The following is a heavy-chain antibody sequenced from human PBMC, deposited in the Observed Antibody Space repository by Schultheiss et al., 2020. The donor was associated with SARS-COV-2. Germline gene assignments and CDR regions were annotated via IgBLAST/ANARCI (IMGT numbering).Heavy chain of an antibody. Sequence: SETLSLTCTVSGGSISSYYWSWIRQPPGKGLEWIGYIYYSGSTNYNPSLKSRVTISVDTSKNQFSLKLSSVTAADTAVYYCAREGRDVLRFLEWLVDGMDVWGQGTTVTVSS. V-gene: IGHV4-59*12. D-gene: IGHD3-3*01. CDR2: IYYSGST. J-gene: IGHJ6*02. CDR3: AREGRDVLRFLEWLVDGMDV. CDR1: GGSISSYY.